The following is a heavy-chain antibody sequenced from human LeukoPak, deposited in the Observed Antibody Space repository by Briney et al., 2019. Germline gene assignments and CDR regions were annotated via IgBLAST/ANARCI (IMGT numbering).Heavy chain of an antibody. CDR2: IYYSGST. D-gene: IGHD7-27*01. CDR3: ARAHQLGTVIDY. CDR1: GGSISSSSYY. V-gene: IGHV4-39*07. Sequence: SETLSLTCTVSGGSISSSSYYWGWIRQPPGKGLEWIGSIYYSGSTYYNPSLKSRVTISVDTSKDQFSLKLSSVTAADTAVYYCARAHQLGTVIDYWGQGTLVTVSS. J-gene: IGHJ4*02.